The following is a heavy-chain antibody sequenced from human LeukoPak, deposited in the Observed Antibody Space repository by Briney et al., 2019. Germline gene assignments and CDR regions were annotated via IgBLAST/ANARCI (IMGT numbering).Heavy chain of an antibody. J-gene: IGHJ4*02. D-gene: IGHD1-26*01. CDR1: GFTFSNYG. CDR2: ISSDETDK. V-gene: IGHV3-30*18. CDR3: GKGLGGSLAAGNY. Sequence: PGRSLRLSCAASGFTFSNYGMHWVRQAPGKGLEWVAVISSDETDKYYADSVKGRFTISRDNSKNTLYLQMNSLRAEDTAVYYCGKGLGGSLAAGNYRGQGTPVTVSS.